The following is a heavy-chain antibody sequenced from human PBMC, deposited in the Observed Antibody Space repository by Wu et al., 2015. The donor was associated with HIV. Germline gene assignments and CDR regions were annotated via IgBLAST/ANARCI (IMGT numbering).Heavy chain of an antibody. CDR3: ARGRYSGYDSPRVYYYYMDV. CDR2: VDPEDGET. V-gene: IGHV1-69-2*01. Sequence: EVQLVQSGAEVKKPGATVKISCKVSGYTFTDYYMHWVQQAPGKGLEWMGLVDPEDGETIYAEKFQGRVTITADTSTDTAYMELSSLRSADTAIYYCARGRYSGYDSPRVYYYYMDVWGLGTTVIVSS. J-gene: IGHJ6*03. D-gene: IGHD5-12*01. CDR1: GYTFTDYY.